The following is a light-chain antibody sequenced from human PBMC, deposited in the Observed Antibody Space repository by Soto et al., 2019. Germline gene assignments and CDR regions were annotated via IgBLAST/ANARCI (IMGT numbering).Light chain of an antibody. CDR3: QQYGSSPLT. V-gene: IGKV3-20*01. CDR2: GAS. Sequence: EIVLTQSPGTLSLSPGERATLSCRASQSVSSSYLAWYQQTPGQAPRLLIYGASSRATGIPDRFSGSGSGTDFTLTISRLEAEVFAVYYCQQYGSSPLTFGGGTKVEIK. CDR1: QSVSSSY. J-gene: IGKJ4*01.